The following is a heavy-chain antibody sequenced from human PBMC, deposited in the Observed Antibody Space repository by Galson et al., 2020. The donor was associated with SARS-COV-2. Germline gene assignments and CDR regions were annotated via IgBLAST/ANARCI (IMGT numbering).Heavy chain of an antibody. CDR2: ISYDGSNK. Sequence: GESLKISCAASGFTFSSYGMHWVRQAPGKGLEWVAVISYDGSNKYYADSVKGRFTISRDNSKNTLYLQMNSLRAEDTAVYYCAGDGGANCSSTSCHTESAVDIWCQGTRVTVSS. V-gene: IGHV3-30*03. CDR1: GFTFSSYG. CDR3: AGDGGANCSSTSCHTESAVDI. D-gene: IGHD2-2*02. J-gene: IGHJ3*02.